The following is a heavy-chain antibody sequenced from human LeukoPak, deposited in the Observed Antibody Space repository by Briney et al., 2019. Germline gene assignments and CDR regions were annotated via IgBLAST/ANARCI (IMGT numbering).Heavy chain of an antibody. CDR1: GFTFSSYA. Sequence: GGSLRLSCTASGFTFSSYAMTWVRQAPGKGLEWISSMSSGSRYIYYADSVRGRFTISRDSAKNSLYLIMNSLRAEDTAIYYCARDRPTGASRVFVVQWGQGTPVTVSS. J-gene: IGHJ4*02. CDR3: ARDRPTGASRVFVVQ. V-gene: IGHV3-21*06. CDR2: MSSGSRYI. D-gene: IGHD3-3*01.